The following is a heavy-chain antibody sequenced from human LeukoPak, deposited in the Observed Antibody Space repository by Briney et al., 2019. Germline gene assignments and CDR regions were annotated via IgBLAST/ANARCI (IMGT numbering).Heavy chain of an antibody. D-gene: IGHD6-6*01. J-gene: IGHJ5*02. V-gene: IGHV3-21*01. CDR1: GFTFSSYS. CDR2: ISSSSSYI. CDR3: ARGSSSRRFDP. Sequence: GGSLRLSCAASGFTFSSYSMNWVRQAPGKGLEWVSSISSSSSYIYYADSVKGRFTISRDNAKNSLYLQMNSLRAEDTAVYYCARGSSSRRFDPWGQGTLVTVSS.